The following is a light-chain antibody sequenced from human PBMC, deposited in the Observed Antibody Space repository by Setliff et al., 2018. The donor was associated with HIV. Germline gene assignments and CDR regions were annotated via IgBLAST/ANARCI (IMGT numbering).Light chain of an antibody. CDR3: CSYAGSSTYV. Sequence: QSVLTQPASVSGSPGQSITISCTGTSSDVGSYNLVSWYQQHPGKAPKLMIYEVIKRPSRVSNRFSGSKSGNTASLTISGLQAEDEADYYCCSYAGSSTYVFGTGTKVTVL. CDR1: SSDVGSYNL. CDR2: EVI. V-gene: IGLV2-23*02. J-gene: IGLJ1*01.